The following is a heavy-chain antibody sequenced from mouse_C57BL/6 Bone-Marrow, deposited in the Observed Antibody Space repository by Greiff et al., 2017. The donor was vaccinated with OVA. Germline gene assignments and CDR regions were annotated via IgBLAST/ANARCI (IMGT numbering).Heavy chain of an antibody. J-gene: IGHJ3*01. CDR3: TREGSTTVPNPFAY. Sequence: VQLQQSGTVLARPGASVKMSCKTSGYTFTSYWMHWVKQRPGQGLEWIGAIYPGNSDTSYNQKFKGKAKLTAVTSASTAYMELSSLTNEDSAVYYCTREGSTTVPNPFAYWGQGTLVTVSA. D-gene: IGHD1-1*01. V-gene: IGHV1-5*01. CDR1: GYTFTSYW. CDR2: IYPGNSDT.